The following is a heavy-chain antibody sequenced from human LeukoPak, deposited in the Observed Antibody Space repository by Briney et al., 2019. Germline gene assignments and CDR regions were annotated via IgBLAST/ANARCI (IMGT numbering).Heavy chain of an antibody. D-gene: IGHD5-24*01. CDR1: GYLINSNYY. V-gene: IGHV4-38-2*02. Sequence: SETLSLTCTVSGYLINSNYYWGWIRQPPGKGLEWIATISHSGSTYYNPSLKSRVTISVETSKNQFSLKLSSVTAADTAVYYCARINTIMATFHYWGQGTLVTVSS. CDR3: ARINTIMATFHY. J-gene: IGHJ4*02. CDR2: ISHSGST.